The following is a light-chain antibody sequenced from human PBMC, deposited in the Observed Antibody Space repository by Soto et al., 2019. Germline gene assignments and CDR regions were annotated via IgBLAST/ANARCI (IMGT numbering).Light chain of an antibody. CDR1: QSISNS. CDR2: DAS. V-gene: IGKV1-5*01. CDR3: QQYSTYPYI. J-gene: IGKJ2*01. Sequence: DIPVTQSPSTLSASVGDRVTITCRASQSISNSLAWYHQKPGTAPKLLIYDASNLERGVPSRFSGSGSGTEFSLSISSLQPDDFATYYCQQYSTYPYIFGQGTKVEIK.